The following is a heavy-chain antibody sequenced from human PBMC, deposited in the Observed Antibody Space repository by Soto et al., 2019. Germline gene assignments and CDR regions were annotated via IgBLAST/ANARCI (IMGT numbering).Heavy chain of an antibody. CDR2: IIPFFRTA. CDR1: GGAFNTFG. J-gene: IGHJ4*02. Sequence: SVEVSCKASGGAFNTFGFSWVRQAPGQGLEWMGGIIPFFRTANYAQKFQDRVTITADESTSTVYMDLRSLRSEDTAKYYCARSPPMDSGDKYFYGFWGQGALVTVSS. CDR3: ARSPPMDSGDKYFYGF. V-gene: IGHV1-69*13. D-gene: IGHD4-17*01.